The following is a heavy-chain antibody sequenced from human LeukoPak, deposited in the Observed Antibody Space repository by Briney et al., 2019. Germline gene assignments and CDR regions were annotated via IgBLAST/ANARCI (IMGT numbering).Heavy chain of an antibody. CDR1: GYTFTSSD. J-gene: IGHJ4*02. Sequence: VASVKVSCKASGYTFTSSDINWVRQATGQGLEWMGWMNPNSGNTGYAQKFQGRVTMTRNTSISTAFMELSSLRSEDTAVYYCARVTTRPRRHLDYWGQGTLVTVSS. V-gene: IGHV1-8*01. CDR2: MNPNSGNT. D-gene: IGHD6-6*01. CDR3: ARVTTRPRRHLDY.